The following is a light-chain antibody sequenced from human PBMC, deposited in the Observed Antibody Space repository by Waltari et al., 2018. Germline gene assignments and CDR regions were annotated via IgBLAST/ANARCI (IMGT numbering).Light chain of an antibody. V-gene: IGLV1-51*02. Sequence: QSVLTQPPSVSAAPGQRVTISCSGGSSTIGNNYVSWYRQFPGTAPKLLIYENTERPSGIPGRFSGSKSGTSATRDITGLQAGDEADYYCGTWDSSLSGAVFGGGTHLTVL. CDR2: ENT. CDR3: GTWDSSLSGAV. J-gene: IGLJ7*01. CDR1: SSTIGNNY.